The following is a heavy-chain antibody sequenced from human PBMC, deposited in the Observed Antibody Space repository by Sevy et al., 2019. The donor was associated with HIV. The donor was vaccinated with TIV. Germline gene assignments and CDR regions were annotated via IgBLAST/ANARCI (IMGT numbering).Heavy chain of an antibody. Sequence: GGALRLSCAASGFTFSSYWMSWVRQAPGKGLEWVANIKQDGSEKYFVDSVKGRFTISRDNAKNSLYLQMNSLRAEDTAVYYSARSEWLRLDYFDYWGQGTLVTVSS. J-gene: IGHJ4*02. CDR2: IKQDGSEK. CDR3: ARSEWLRLDYFDY. V-gene: IGHV3-7*03. CDR1: GFTFSSYW. D-gene: IGHD5-12*01.